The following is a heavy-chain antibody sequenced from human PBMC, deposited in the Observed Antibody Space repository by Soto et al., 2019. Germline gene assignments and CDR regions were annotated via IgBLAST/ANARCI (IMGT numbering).Heavy chain of an antibody. CDR3: ARDDALVPAAMSYYYYYGMDV. CDR2: ISSISSTI. J-gene: IGHJ6*02. Sequence: GGSLRLSCAASGFTFSSYSMNWVRQAPGKGLEWVSYISSISSTIYYADSVKGRFTISRDNAKNSLYLQMNSLGDEDTAVYYCARDDALVPAAMSYYYYYGMDVWGQGTTVTVSS. V-gene: IGHV3-48*02. D-gene: IGHD2-2*01. CDR1: GFTFSSYS.